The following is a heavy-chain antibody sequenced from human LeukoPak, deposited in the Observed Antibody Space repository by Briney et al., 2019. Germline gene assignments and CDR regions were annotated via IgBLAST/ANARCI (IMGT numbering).Heavy chain of an antibody. D-gene: IGHD3-22*01. CDR2: ISSSSSYI. CDR3: ARAREDSSGYFPFDY. Sequence: GSLRLSCAASGFTFSSYSMNWVRQAPGKGLEWVSSISSSSSYIYYADSVKGRFTISRDNAKNSLYLQMNSLRAEDTAVYYCARAREDSSGYFPFDYWGQGTLVTVSS. J-gene: IGHJ4*02. CDR1: GFTFSSYS. V-gene: IGHV3-21*01.